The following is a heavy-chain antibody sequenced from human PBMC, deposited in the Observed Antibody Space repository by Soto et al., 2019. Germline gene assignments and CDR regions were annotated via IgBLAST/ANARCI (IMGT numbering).Heavy chain of an antibody. Sequence: TSETLSLTCTVSGVSISSYFWSWIRQPPGRGLEWIGYTYHRGSTNYSPFLKSRVAISLDTSENQFSLKVNSVTAADTAVYYCARIGGYHGPIDYWGQGTPVTVSS. CDR1: GVSISSYF. CDR3: ARIGGYHGPIDY. V-gene: IGHV4-59*01. D-gene: IGHD3-16*02. CDR2: TYHRGST. J-gene: IGHJ4*02.